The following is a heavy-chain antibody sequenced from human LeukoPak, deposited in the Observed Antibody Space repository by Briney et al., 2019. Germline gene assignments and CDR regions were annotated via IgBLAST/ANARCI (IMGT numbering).Heavy chain of an antibody. CDR1: GDSISSYY. J-gene: IGHJ4*02. CDR2: IYYDGST. CDR3: ARRELAYYFDY. D-gene: IGHD3-10*01. V-gene: IGHV4-59*08. Sequence: SETLSPTCTVSGDSISSYYWSWIRQPPGKGLEGIGYIYYDGSTKYNPSLKSRVTISVDTSKNQFSLKLSSVTAADTAVYYCARRELAYYFDYWGQGTLVTVSS.